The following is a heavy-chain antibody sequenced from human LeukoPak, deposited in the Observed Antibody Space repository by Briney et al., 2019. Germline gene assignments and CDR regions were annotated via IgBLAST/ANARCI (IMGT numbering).Heavy chain of an antibody. CDR2: IYYSGST. CDR3: ASLLLWFGELSHPGY. D-gene: IGHD3-10*01. CDR1: GGSISSSSYY. V-gene: IGHV4-39*07. J-gene: IGHJ4*02. Sequence: SETLSLTCTVSGGSISSSSYYWGWIRQPPGKGLEWIGSIYYSGSTYDNPSLKSRVTISVDTSKNQFSLKLSSVTAADTAVYYCASLLLWFGELSHPGYWGQGTPVTVSS.